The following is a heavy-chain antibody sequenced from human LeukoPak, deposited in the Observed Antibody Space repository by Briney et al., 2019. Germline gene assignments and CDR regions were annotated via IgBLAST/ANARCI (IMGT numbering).Heavy chain of an antibody. V-gene: IGHV3-48*02. CDR1: GFTFSSYS. J-gene: IGHJ5*02. Sequence: GGSLRLSCAASGFTFSSYSMNWVRQAPGKGLGGVSYISSSSSTIYYAASVKGPFTIYRDNAKNSLYLQMNSLRDEDTAVYYCARGLQLRFLEWFNWFDPWGQGTLVTVSS. D-gene: IGHD3-3*01. CDR3: ARGLQLRFLEWFNWFDP. CDR2: ISSSSSTI.